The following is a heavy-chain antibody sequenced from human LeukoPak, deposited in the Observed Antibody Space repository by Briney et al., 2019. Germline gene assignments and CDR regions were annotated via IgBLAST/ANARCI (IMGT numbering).Heavy chain of an antibody. D-gene: IGHD1-1*01. J-gene: IGHJ4*02. CDR3: ATYRWYSDY. CDR2: IKSKSDCETT. V-gene: IGHV3-15*01. CDR1: GITFSTVW. Sequence: GGFLRLSCAASGITFSTVWMSWVRQAPGKGLEWVGRIKSKSDCETTDYAAPVKGRFTISRDDSKNTLYLQMNSLTTEDTAMYYCATYRWYSDYWGQGVLVTVSS.